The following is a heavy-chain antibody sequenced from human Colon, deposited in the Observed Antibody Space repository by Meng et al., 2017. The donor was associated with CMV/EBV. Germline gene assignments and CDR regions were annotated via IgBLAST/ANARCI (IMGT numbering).Heavy chain of an antibody. V-gene: IGHV3-30*02. Sequence: GESLKISCSASGFTFNTFGMHWVRQAPGKGLEWGAFIRYDGSKADYADSVTGRFTISRDNAKSSLHLQMTSLRPEDSAVYFCAKEFVLGTHLDHWGQGTVVTVSS. J-gene: IGHJ4*02. CDR2: IRYDGSKA. D-gene: IGHD2-21*02. CDR3: AKEFVLGTHLDH. CDR1: GFTFNTFG.